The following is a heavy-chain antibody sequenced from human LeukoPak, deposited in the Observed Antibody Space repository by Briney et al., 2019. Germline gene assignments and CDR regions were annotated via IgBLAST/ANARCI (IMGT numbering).Heavy chain of an antibody. V-gene: IGHV3-15*01. CDR2: IKTKSEDGAR. D-gene: IGHD3-16*02. CDR3: TKVLLSARDYVWGNYRYLAFNI. J-gene: IGHJ3*02. CDR1: GSTLSDAW. Sequence: NPGGSLRLSCVVSGSTLSDAWMSWVRQAPGKGLEWVGRIKTKSEDGARDYAAPVKGRFTISRDSSKNTLYLQMNSLKTEDTAVYYCTKVLLSARDYVWGNYRYLAFNIWGQGTMVTVSS.